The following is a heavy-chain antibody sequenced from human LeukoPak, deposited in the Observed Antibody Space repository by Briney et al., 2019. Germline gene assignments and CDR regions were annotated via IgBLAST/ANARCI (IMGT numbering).Heavy chain of an antibody. J-gene: IGHJ4*02. CDR2: INPNSGGT. D-gene: IGHD3-3*01. V-gene: IGHV1-2*02. Sequence: GASVKVSCKASGYTFTGYYMHWVRQPPGQGLEWMGWINPNSGGTNYAQKFQGRVTMTRDTSISTAYMQLSRLRSDDTAVYYCASGSHDFWSGYSPSNWGQGTLVTVSS. CDR1: GYTFTGYY. CDR3: ASGSHDFWSGYSPSN.